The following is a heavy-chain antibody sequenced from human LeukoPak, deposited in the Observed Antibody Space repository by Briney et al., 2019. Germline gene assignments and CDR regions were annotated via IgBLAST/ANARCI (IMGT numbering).Heavy chain of an antibody. D-gene: IGHD1-26*01. CDR1: GFTFGEDA. CDR3: TRHSGSYYEFDY. CDR2: IRSKGYGGTK. V-gene: IGHV3-49*03. J-gene: IGHJ4*02. Sequence: GGSLRLSCTASGFTFGEDAMNWFRQAPGKGLEWVGFIRSKGYGGTKEYAASVKGRFTISRDDSKSIAYLQMNSLKTEDTAVYYCTRHSGSYYEFDYWGQGTLVTVSS.